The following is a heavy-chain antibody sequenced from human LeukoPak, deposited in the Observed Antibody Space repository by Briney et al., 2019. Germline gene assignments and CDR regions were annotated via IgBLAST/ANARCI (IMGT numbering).Heavy chain of an antibody. J-gene: IGHJ4*02. V-gene: IGHV1-46*01. CDR3: ARDRYYYDSSGYIRGISFDY. CDR1: GYTFTSYY. D-gene: IGHD3-22*01. CDR2: INPSGGST. Sequence: ASVKVSCKASGYTFTSYYMHWVRQAPGQGLEWMGLINPSGGSTSYAQKFQGRVTMTRDTSTSTVYMELSSLRSEDTAVYYCARDRYYYDSSGYIRGISFDYWGQGTLVTASS.